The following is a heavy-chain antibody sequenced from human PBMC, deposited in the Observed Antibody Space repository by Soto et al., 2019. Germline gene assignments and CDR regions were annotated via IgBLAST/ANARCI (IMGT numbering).Heavy chain of an antibody. J-gene: IGHJ4*02. Sequence: QVQLQQWGAGLLKPSETLSLTCAVYGGSFSGYYWNWIRQPPGKGLEWIGEINHSGCTNYNPSLKSRVTISVDTSKNQFSLKLSSVTAADTAVYYCARGWGRIFDYWGQGTLVTVSS. CDR1: GGSFSGYY. CDR2: INHSGCT. CDR3: ARGWGRIFDY. V-gene: IGHV4-34*01. D-gene: IGHD7-27*01.